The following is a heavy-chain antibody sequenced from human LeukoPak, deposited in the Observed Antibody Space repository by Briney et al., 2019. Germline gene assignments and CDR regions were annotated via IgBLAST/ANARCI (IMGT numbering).Heavy chain of an antibody. Sequence: SETLSLTCTVSGGSISSSSYYWGWLRPPPGKGLEWVGYINDSASTNSNPSLKSRVTISVDTSKNQFSLKLSSVTAAGTGVSYCARKRITMVRGVIGYYYYYMDVWGKGTTVTISS. CDR3: ARKRITMVRGVIGYYYYYMDV. D-gene: IGHD3-10*01. CDR2: INDSAST. V-gene: IGHV4-61*05. CDR1: GGSISSSSYY. J-gene: IGHJ6*03.